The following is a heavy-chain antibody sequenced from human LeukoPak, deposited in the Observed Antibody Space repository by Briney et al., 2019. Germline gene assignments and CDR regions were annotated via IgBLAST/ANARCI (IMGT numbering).Heavy chain of an antibody. CDR2: ISSSSSYI. CDR1: GFTFSNYS. J-gene: IGHJ6*02. D-gene: IGHD3-10*01. Sequence: PGGSLRLSCAASGFTFSNYSMNWVRQAPAKGLEWVSSISSSSSYINYADSVKGRFTISRDNAKNSLYLQMNSLRAEDTAVYYCARDSQGGFGELLPAVGYYYYGMDVWGQGTTVTVSS. CDR3: ARDSQGGFGELLPAVGYYYYGMDV. V-gene: IGHV3-21*01.